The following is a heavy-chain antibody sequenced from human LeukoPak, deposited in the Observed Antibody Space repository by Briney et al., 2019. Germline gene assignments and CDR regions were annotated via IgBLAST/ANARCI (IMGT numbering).Heavy chain of an antibody. J-gene: IGHJ4*02. CDR3: ARHPYYYDSSGQSAFDY. Sequence: HGESLKISCKGSGYNFTSYWIGWVRQMPGKGLEWMGIIYPGDSDTRYSPSFQGQVTISADKSISTAYLQWSSLKASDTAMYYCARHPYYYDSSGQSAFDYWGQGTLVTVSS. CDR2: IYPGDSDT. D-gene: IGHD3-22*01. V-gene: IGHV5-51*01. CDR1: GYNFTSYW.